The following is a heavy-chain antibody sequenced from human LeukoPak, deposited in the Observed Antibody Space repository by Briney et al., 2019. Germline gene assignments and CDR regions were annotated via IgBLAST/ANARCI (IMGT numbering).Heavy chain of an antibody. CDR1: GFTFDDYA. J-gene: IGHJ3*02. V-gene: IGHV3-9*01. CDR2: ISWDSGRI. Sequence: PGRSLRLSCAVSGFTFDDYAMHWVRQAPGKGLEWVSGISWDSGRIGYADSVKGRFTISRDNAKNSLYLQMNSLRAEGTALYYCAKDLRSANDGFDIWGQGTKVTVSS. CDR3: AKDLRSANDGFDI. D-gene: IGHD3-10*01.